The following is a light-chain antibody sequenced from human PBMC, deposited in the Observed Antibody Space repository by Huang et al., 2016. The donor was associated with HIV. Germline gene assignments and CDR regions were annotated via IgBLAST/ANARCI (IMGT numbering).Light chain of an antibody. CDR2: DVS. Sequence: EIVLTQSPVTLSLSPGDRATLSCRASQSIGTYLAWYQQKSCQAPQLLIYDVSNRAAGVPARFSASGSETDFTLTIASLDPDDFAIYHCQQRSKWPLTFGGGTKVEMK. CDR3: QQRSKWPLT. V-gene: IGKV3-11*01. J-gene: IGKJ4*01. CDR1: QSIGTY.